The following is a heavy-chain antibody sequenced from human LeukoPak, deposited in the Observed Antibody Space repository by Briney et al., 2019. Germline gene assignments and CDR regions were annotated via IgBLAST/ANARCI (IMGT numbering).Heavy chain of an antibody. D-gene: IGHD1-26*01. CDR1: GVSISSYY. J-gene: IGHJ4*02. V-gene: IGHV4-4*07. Sequence: SETLSLTCSVSGVSISSYYWSWIRQPAGKGLECIGRIYSSGNTNYNPSLNSRVTMSLDTSKNQFSLKLNSVTAADTAVYYCGRMGGGATRFDNWGQGTLVTVSS. CDR3: GRMGGGATRFDN. CDR2: IYSSGNT.